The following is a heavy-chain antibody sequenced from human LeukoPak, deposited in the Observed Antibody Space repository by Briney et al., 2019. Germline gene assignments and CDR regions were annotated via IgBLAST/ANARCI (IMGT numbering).Heavy chain of an antibody. D-gene: IGHD3-22*01. J-gene: IGHJ4*02. Sequence: ASVKVSCKASGYTFTGYYMHWVRQAPGQGLEWMGWINPNSGGTNYAQKFQGRVTMTRDTSISTAYMELSRLRSDDTAVYYCARDGTYYYDNSGYYEDGDLDYWGQGTLVTVSS. CDR3: ARDGTYYYDNSGYYEDGDLDY. V-gene: IGHV1-2*02. CDR2: INPNSGGT. CDR1: GYTFTGYY.